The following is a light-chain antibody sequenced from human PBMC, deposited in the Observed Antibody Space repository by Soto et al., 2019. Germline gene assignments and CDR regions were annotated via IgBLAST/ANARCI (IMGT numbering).Light chain of an antibody. CDR3: QQYVSSPKT. CDR2: AAS. J-gene: IGKJ1*01. Sequence: EIVLTQSPATLSLSPGDRATISCGASQSVSSSYFAWYQQKPGLAPRLLIYAASSRATGISDRFSGSGSGTDFTLTISRLEPEDFAVYYCQQYVSSPKTFGQGTKVEIK. V-gene: IGKV3D-20*01. CDR1: QSVSSSY.